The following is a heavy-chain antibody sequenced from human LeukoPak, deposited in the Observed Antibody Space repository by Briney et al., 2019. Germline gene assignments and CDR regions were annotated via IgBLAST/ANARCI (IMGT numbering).Heavy chain of an antibody. D-gene: IGHD1-26*01. Sequence: SETLSLTCTVSGGSISSSYWSWIRQPPGRGLEWIGDFYYRGSTNYKPSLKSRVTISGDTSKNQVSLKLTSVTAADTAVYYCARQAQGGYYYYYAMDVWGQGITVTVSS. CDR2: FYYRGST. J-gene: IGHJ6*02. V-gene: IGHV4-59*08. CDR3: ARQAQGGYYYYYAMDV. CDR1: GGSISSSY.